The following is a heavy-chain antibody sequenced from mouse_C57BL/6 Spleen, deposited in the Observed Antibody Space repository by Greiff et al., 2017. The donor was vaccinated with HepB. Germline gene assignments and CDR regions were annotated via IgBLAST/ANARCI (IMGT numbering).Heavy chain of an antibody. D-gene: IGHD2-13*01. Sequence: QVQLKQPGAELVKPGASVKMSCKASGYTFTSYWITWVKQRPGQGLEWIGDIYPGSGSTNYNEKFKSKATLTVDTSSSTAYMQLSSLTSEDSAVYYCAARLVTSYAMDYWGQGTSVTVSS. CDR3: AARLVTSYAMDY. J-gene: IGHJ4*01. CDR1: GYTFTSYW. CDR2: IYPGSGST. V-gene: IGHV1-55*01.